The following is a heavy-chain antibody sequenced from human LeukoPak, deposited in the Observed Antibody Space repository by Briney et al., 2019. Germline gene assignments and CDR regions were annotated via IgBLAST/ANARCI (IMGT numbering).Heavy chain of an antibody. CDR2: ISSSGSTI. CDR1: GFTFSDYY. Sequence: GGSLRLSCAASGFTFSDYYMSWIRQAPGKGLEWVSYISSSGSTIYYADSVEGRFTISRDNAKNSLYLQMNSLRAEDTAVYYCAREAEIVGATSRYYYYYMDVWGKGTTVTVSS. V-gene: IGHV3-11*01. CDR3: AREAEIVGATSRYYYYYMDV. J-gene: IGHJ6*03. D-gene: IGHD1-26*01.